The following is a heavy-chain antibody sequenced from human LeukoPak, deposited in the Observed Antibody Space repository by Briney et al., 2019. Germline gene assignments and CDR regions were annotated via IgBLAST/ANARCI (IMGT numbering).Heavy chain of an antibody. V-gene: IGHV3-53*01. J-gene: IGHJ3*02. Sequence: PGGSLRLSCAPCGFTLRSQYMMWLRDARGGGLEWVSDIYKDGRTFYADAVKGRFTISRDNPKNTLYLQMNSLRAEDTAVYYCATLWGGLGDIWGQGTVVTVSS. CDR1: GFTLRSQY. CDR2: IYKDGRT. CDR3: ATLWGGLGDI. D-gene: IGHD7-27*01.